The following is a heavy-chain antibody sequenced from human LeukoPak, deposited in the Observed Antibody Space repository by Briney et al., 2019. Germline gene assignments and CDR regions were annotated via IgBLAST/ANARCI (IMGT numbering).Heavy chain of an antibody. V-gene: IGHV3-21*04. Sequence: PGGSLRLSCVASGFTLSSYNMNWVRQAPGKGLEWVSSISSSSSYIYHADSVKGRFTISRDNSKNTLYLQMNSLRAEDTAVYYCARRSYYDLDYFDYWGQGTLVTVSS. CDR1: GFTLSSYN. CDR3: ARRSYYDLDYFDY. CDR2: ISSSSSYI. J-gene: IGHJ4*02. D-gene: IGHD1-26*01.